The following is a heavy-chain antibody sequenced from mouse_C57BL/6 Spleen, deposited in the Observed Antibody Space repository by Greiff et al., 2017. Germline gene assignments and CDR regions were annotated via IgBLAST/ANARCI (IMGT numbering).Heavy chain of an antibody. D-gene: IGHD2-1*01. J-gene: IGHJ4*01. CDR2: IYPGDGDT. CDR3: ARSYYGNPYAMDY. V-gene: IGHV1-82*01. Sequence: QVQLQQSGPELVKPGASVKISCKASGYAFSSSWMNWVKQRPGKGLEWIGRIYPGDGDTNYNGKFKGKATLTADKSSRTAYMQLSSLTSEDSAVYFCARSYYGNPYAMDYWGQGTSVTVSS. CDR1: GYAFSSSW.